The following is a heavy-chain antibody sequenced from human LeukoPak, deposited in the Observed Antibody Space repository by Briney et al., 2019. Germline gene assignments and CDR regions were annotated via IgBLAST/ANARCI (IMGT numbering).Heavy chain of an antibody. V-gene: IGHV3-48*03. Sequence: GGSLRLSCAASGFDFGAYEMNWVRQAPGKGLEWVAYFAGSDTTSYYADSVKGRFTISRDNARNSLYLQMNSLRAEDTALYYCTTLGYHLDSWGQGTLVTVSS. CDR3: TTLGYHLDS. J-gene: IGHJ4*02. D-gene: IGHD3-22*01. CDR1: GFDFGAYE. CDR2: FAGSDTTS.